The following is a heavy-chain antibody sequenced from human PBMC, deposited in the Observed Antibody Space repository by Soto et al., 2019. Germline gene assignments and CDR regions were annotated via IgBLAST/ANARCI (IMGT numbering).Heavy chain of an antibody. CDR1: GGSISGYF. D-gene: IGHD3-3*02. CDR3: ARLGAFYQSLDP. CDR2: ISYSGST. Sequence: SETLSLTCTVSGGSISGYFWSWIRQPPGKGLEWIGYISYSGSTNYNSSLKSRVTMSIDTSKNQFSLRLTSVTAADTAVYYCARLGAFYQSLDPWGPGTLVTVSS. V-gene: IGHV4-59*08. J-gene: IGHJ5*02.